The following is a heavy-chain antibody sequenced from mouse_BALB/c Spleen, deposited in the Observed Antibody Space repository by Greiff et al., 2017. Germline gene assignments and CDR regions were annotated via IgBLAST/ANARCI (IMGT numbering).Heavy chain of an antibody. V-gene: IGHV2-6-4*01. CDR2: IWGGGST. CDR3: ARGGYDGYGAWFAY. J-gene: IGHJ3*01. D-gene: IGHD2-3*01. CDR1: GFSLSRYS. Sequence: VQGVESGPGLVAPSQSLSITCTVSGFSLSRYSVHWVRQPPGKGLEWLGMIWGGGSTDYNSALKSRLSISKDNSKSQVFLKMNSLQTDDTAMYYCARGGYDGYGAWFAYWGQGTLVTVSA.